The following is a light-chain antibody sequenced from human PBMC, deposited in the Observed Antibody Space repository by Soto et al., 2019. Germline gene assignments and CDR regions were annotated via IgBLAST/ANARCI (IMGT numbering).Light chain of an antibody. J-gene: IGKJ4*01. CDR1: QSVGNN. CDR2: ATS. Sequence: EIVVTQSPATLSVSPGERATLSCRASQSVGNNFAWYPQKPGQAPRPLIFATSPRATVVPARFSSSGSGTEFTLTIRSLQSEGFAVYYCPQYGDWRLTFGGGAKVEIE. V-gene: IGKV3-15*01. CDR3: PQYGDWRLT.